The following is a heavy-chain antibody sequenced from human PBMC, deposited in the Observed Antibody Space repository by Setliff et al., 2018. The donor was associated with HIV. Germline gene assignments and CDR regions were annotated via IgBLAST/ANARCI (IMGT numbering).Heavy chain of an antibody. CDR1: GYTFTSYP. V-gene: IGHV1-3*01. Sequence: ASVKVSCKASGYTFTSYPLHWVRQAPGQRLEWMGWINAGNGNIKYAQKFQGRVTITRDTSASTAYMELSSLRSEDTAVYFCARGPGAFGGTSVQNFDYWGQGTLVTVSS. CDR2: INAGNGNI. CDR3: ARGPGAFGGTSVQNFDY. J-gene: IGHJ4*02. D-gene: IGHD3-16*01.